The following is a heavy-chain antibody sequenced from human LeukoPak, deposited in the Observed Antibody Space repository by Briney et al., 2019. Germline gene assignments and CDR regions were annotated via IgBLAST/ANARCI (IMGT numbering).Heavy chain of an antibody. D-gene: IGHD6-6*01. CDR1: GGSISSSSYY. J-gene: IGHJ4*02. CDR2: IYYSGST. Sequence: SSETLSLTCTVSGGSISSSSYYWGWIRQTPGKGLEWIGSIYYSGSTYYNPSLKSRVTISVDTSKNQFSLKLSSVTAADTAVYYCARGKYSGSVYYFDYWGQGTLVTVSS. V-gene: IGHV4-39*01. CDR3: ARGKYSGSVYYFDY.